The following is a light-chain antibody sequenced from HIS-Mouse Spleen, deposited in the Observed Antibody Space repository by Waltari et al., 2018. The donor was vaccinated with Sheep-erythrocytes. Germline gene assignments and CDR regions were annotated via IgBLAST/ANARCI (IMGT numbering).Light chain of an antibody. V-gene: IGLV3-1*01. CDR1: KLGDKY. CDR2: QET. J-gene: IGLJ2*01. CDR3: QAWDSSIVV. Sequence: SSELTQPPSVSVSPGQTASITCSGDKLGDKYACWYQQKPGQSPVLVIYQETKRTSGIPARFSGSNSGNTATLTISGTQAMDEADYYCQAWDSSIVVFGGGTKLTVL.